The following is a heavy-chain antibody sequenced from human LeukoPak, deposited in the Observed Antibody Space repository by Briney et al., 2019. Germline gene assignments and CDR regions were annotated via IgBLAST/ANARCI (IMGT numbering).Heavy chain of an antibody. CDR2: IIPIFGTA. D-gene: IGHD6-13*01. Sequence: GASVKVSCKASGGTFSSYAISWVRQAPGQGLEWMGGIIPIFGTANYAQKFQGRVTVTTDESTSTAYMELSSLRSEDTAVYYCARATRGYSSSWYDSSWFDPWGQETLVTVSS. CDR1: GGTFSSYA. J-gene: IGHJ5*02. V-gene: IGHV1-69*05. CDR3: ARATRGYSSSWYDSSWFDP.